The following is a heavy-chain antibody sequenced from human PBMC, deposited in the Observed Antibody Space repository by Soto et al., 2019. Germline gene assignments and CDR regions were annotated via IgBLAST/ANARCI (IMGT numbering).Heavy chain of an antibody. CDR3: AKIECSVWYQVWSETSGSGAFDI. CDR1: GFTFSSYA. J-gene: IGHJ3*02. Sequence: EVQLLESGGGLVQPGGSLRLSCAASGFTFSSYAMSWVRQAPGKGLEWVSAISGSGGNTYYADSVKRRFTITRDNSMNTLNLQMNSVRAEATAVYYCAKIECSVWYQVWSETSGSGAFDILGQGTMVTVSS. V-gene: IGHV3-23*01. CDR2: ISGSGGNT. D-gene: IGHD6-19*01.